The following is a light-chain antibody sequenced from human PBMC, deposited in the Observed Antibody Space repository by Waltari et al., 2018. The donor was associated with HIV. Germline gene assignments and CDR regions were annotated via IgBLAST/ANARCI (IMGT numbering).Light chain of an antibody. J-gene: IGLJ2*01. V-gene: IGLV1-47*01. CDR2: MTN. CDR3: ASWDDSLSIVV. Sequence: QSVLTQPPSASGTPGQRITLSCSGSSSNVGSNYVYWYQQLPGTAPKVLIVMTNKRPSGVPDRFSASKSGTSASLAISGLRSEDEADYYCASWDDSLSIVVFGGGTKLTVL. CDR1: SSNVGSNY.